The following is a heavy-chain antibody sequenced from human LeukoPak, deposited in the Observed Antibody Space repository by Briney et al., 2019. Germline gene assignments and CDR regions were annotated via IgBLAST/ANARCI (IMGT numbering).Heavy chain of an antibody. CDR3: ARDPYYYDSSGYSGAFDI. Sequence: SETPSLTCTVSGYSINSGYYWGWIRQPPGKGLEWIGSIYYSGSTYYNPSLKSRVTISVDTSKNQFSLKLSSVTAADTAVYYCARDPYYYDSSGYSGAFDIWGQGTMVTVSS. D-gene: IGHD3-22*01. V-gene: IGHV4-38-2*02. J-gene: IGHJ3*02. CDR2: IYYSGST. CDR1: GYSINSGYY.